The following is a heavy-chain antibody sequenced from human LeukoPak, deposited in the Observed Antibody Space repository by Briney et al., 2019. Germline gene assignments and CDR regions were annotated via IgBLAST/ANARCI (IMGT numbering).Heavy chain of an antibody. D-gene: IGHD5-24*01. Sequence: GGSLRLSCAASGFTISSYSMNWVRQAPGKGLEWVSYISSSSSTIYYADSVKGRFTISRDNAKNSLYLQMNSLRAEDTAVYYCARDPIDGYYYYYMDVWGKGTTVTVSS. CDR2: ISSSSSTI. V-gene: IGHV3-48*01. CDR1: GFTISSYS. CDR3: ARDPIDGYYYYYMDV. J-gene: IGHJ6*03.